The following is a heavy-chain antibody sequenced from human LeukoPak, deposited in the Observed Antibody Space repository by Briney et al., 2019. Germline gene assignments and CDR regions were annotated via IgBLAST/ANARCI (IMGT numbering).Heavy chain of an antibody. D-gene: IGHD5-12*01. CDR3: AWGYSDYRFDY. CDR2: IYPGDSDT. CDR1: GYSFTNYW. Sequence: GESLKISCKGSGYSFTNYWIGWVRQLPGKGLECMGIIYPGDSDTRYSPSFQGQVTISADKSISTAYLQWSSLKASDTAMYYCAWGYSDYRFDYWGQGTPVTVSS. V-gene: IGHV5-51*01. J-gene: IGHJ4*02.